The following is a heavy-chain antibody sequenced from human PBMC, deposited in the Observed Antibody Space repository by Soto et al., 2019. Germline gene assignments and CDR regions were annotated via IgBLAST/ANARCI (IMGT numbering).Heavy chain of an antibody. Sequence: VASVKVSCKASGGTFSSYAISWVRQAPGQGLEWMGGIIPIFGTANYAQKFQGRVTITADESTSTAYMELSSLRSEDTAVYYCARGLYSSGEGNAFDIWGQGTMVTVSS. V-gene: IGHV1-69*13. D-gene: IGHD6-19*01. CDR3: ARGLYSSGEGNAFDI. CDR1: GGTFSSYA. J-gene: IGHJ3*02. CDR2: IIPIFGTA.